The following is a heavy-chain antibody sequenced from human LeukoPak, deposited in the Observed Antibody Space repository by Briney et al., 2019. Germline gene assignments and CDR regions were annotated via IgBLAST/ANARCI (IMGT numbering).Heavy chain of an antibody. J-gene: IGHJ4*02. D-gene: IGHD4-11*01. CDR2: IYSGGNT. CDR3: AKRSDYSTNGNYFDS. CDR1: GFTVSSNY. V-gene: IGHV3-53*01. Sequence: GGSLRLSCAASGFTVSSNYMSWVRQAPGKGLEWVSVIYSGGNTYYADSVEGRFTISRDNSKNTLYLQMNSLRAEDTAVFYCAKRSDYSTNGNYFDSWGQGTPVTVSS.